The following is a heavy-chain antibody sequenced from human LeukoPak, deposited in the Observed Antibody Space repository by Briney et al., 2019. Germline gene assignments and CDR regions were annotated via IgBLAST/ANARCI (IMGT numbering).Heavy chain of an antibody. V-gene: IGHV3-9*01. CDR1: GFTFDDYA. D-gene: IGHD3-10*01. Sequence: GGSLRLSCAASGFTFDDYAMHWVRQAPGKGLEWVSGISRNSGSIGYADSVKGRFTISRDNAKNSLYLQMNSLRAEDTALYYCAKDTYYYGSGSYPPNYYYYGMDVWGQGTTVTVSS. CDR3: AKDTYYYGSGSYPPNYYYYGMDV. CDR2: ISRNSGSI. J-gene: IGHJ6*02.